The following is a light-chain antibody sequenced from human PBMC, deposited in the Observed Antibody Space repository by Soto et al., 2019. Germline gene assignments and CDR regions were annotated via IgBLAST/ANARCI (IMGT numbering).Light chain of an antibody. CDR3: SSYSSSNTFYV. Sequence: QSVLTQPASVSGSPGQSITISCTGTSSDIGGFYYVSWYQHHPGKDPKLMIYQVSNRPSGVSNRFSGSKSGNTASLTISGLQAEDEADYFCSSYSSSNTFYVFGAGTKSPS. CDR2: QVS. V-gene: IGLV2-14*01. J-gene: IGLJ1*01. CDR1: SSDIGGFYY.